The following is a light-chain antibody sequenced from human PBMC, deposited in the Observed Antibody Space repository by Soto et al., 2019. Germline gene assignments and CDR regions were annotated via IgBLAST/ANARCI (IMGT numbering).Light chain of an antibody. J-gene: IGLJ3*02. CDR2: DGS. CDR3: CSYAGSRV. CDR1: SSDVGSYNV. Sequence: QSALTQPASVSGSPGQSITISCTGTSSDVGSYNVVSWYQQHPGKAPKLMIYDGSKRPSGVSNRFSGAKSGNTASLAISGLQAEDEAGYYCCSYAGSRVFGGGTKLTVL. V-gene: IGLV2-23*01.